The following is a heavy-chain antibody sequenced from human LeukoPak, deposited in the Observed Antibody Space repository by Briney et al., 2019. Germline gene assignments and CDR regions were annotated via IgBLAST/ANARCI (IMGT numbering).Heavy chain of an antibody. D-gene: IGHD3-16*01. CDR2: VSPGGST. CDR1: GFTFDDYA. CDR3: ARDGGTRLGFDP. J-gene: IGHJ5*02. Sequence: PGGSLRLSCAASGFTFDDYAMHWVRQAPGKGLEWIGEVSPGGSTRYNPSLRSRVTISLDTSRSRFSLRLSSVTAADTGVYYCARDGGTRLGFDPWGQGTLVAVSS. V-gene: IGHV4-34*01.